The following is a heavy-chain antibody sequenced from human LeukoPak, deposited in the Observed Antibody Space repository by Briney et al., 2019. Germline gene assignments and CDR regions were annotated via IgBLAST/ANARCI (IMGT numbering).Heavy chain of an antibody. CDR1: GFTFSSYG. CDR3: AKGYCSGANCPFHY. J-gene: IGHJ4*02. CDR2: ISHDGTKK. V-gene: IGHV3-30*18. D-gene: IGHD2-15*01. Sequence: PGGSLRLSCAASGFTFSSYGMHWVRQAPGKGLEWVAVISHDGTKKYSADSLRGRFTISRDNSKYTLYLQMNSLRAEDTAMYYCAKGYCSGANCPFHYWGQGTLITVPS.